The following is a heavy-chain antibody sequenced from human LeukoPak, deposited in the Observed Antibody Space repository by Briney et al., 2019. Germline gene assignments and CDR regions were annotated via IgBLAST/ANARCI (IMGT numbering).Heavy chain of an antibody. Sequence: QPGRSLRLSCAASGFTFSSYTMHWVRQAPGKGLEWVAVISSDGTNEYYADSVQGRFTISRDNSKNTVYLQMNSLRAEDTAVYYCASSLGYCSGGYCYGLRWDLDYWGQGTLVTVSS. D-gene: IGHD2-15*01. CDR3: ASSLGYCSGGYCYGLRWDLDY. J-gene: IGHJ4*02. V-gene: IGHV3-30-3*01. CDR2: ISSDGTNE. CDR1: GFTFSSYT.